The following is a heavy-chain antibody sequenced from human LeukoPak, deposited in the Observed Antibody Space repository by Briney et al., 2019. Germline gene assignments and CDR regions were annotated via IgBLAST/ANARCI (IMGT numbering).Heavy chain of an antibody. J-gene: IGHJ6*02. D-gene: IGHD3-22*01. CDR2: IPGSGGAT. V-gene: IGHV3-23*01. Sequence: GGSLRLSCEASGFTFSSYAIRWVRQAPGTGLEWVSSIPGSGGATYYADSVRGRFSISRDSSKNTVYLQMNSLRDEDTAVYYCARARPWDSSRSYYFGMDVWGHGTTVTVSS. CDR3: ARARPWDSSRSYYFGMDV. CDR1: GFTFSSYA.